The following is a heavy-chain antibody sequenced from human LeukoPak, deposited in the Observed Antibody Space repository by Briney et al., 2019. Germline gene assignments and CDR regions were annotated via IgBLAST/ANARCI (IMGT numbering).Heavy chain of an antibody. Sequence: PGGSLRLSCAASGFTFSSYEMNWVRQAPGKGLEWVSYISSSGSTIYYADSVKGRFTISRDNAKNSLYLQMNSLRAEDTAVYYCARDVVAGTYYYYGMDVWGKGTTVTVSS. CDR2: ISSSGSTI. D-gene: IGHD6-19*01. V-gene: IGHV3-48*03. CDR1: GFTFSSYE. CDR3: ARDVVAGTYYYYGMDV. J-gene: IGHJ6*04.